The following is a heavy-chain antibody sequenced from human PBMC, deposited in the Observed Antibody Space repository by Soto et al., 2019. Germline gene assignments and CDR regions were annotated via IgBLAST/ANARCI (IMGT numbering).Heavy chain of an antibody. D-gene: IGHD3-22*01. V-gene: IGHV4-34*01. J-gene: IGHJ6*02. CDR2: INHSGST. CDR3: AREFRGGYYYDSSGPQYYGMDV. Sequence: LSLTCAVYGGSFSGYYWSWIRQPPGKGLEWIGEINHSGSTNYNPSLKSRVTISVDTSKNQFSLKLSSVTAADTAVYYCAREFRGGYYYDSSGPQYYGMDVWGQGTTVTVS. CDR1: GGSFSGYY.